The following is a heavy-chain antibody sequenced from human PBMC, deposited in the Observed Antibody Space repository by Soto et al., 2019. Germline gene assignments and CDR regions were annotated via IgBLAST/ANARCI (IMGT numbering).Heavy chain of an antibody. CDR2: ISAYNGNT. V-gene: IGHV1-18*01. J-gene: IGHJ4*02. CDR1: GYTFTSYG. CDR3: ASDRALALGHY. D-gene: IGHD6-6*01. Sequence: QVQLVQSGAEVKKPGASVKVSCKASGYTFTSYGFSWVRQAPGQGLEWMGWISAYNGNTNYARKLQGRVTMTTDTSTRTDYMQLRSLRSDVTAVYFCASDRALALGHYWVQGTLVTVSS.